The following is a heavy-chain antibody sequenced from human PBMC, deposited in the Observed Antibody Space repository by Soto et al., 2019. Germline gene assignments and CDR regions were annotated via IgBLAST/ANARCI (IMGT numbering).Heavy chain of an antibody. CDR2: INAGSGNT. CDR1: GYTFTSYA. D-gene: IGHD3-22*01. Sequence: GASVKVSFKASGYTFTSYAMHWLRQAPGQRLEWMGWINAGSGNTKYSQKFQGRVTITRDTSASTAYMELSSLRSEDTAVYYCARGSGMIVVVHFDYWGQGTLVTVSS. CDR3: ARGSGMIVVVHFDY. V-gene: IGHV1-3*01. J-gene: IGHJ4*02.